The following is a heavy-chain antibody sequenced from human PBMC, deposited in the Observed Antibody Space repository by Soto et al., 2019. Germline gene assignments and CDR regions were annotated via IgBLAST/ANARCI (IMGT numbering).Heavy chain of an antibody. CDR1: GGSISSGGYY. V-gene: IGHV4-31*03. Sequence: SETLSLTCTVSGGSISSGGYYWSWIRQHPGKGLEWIGYIYYSGSTYYNPSLKSRVTISVDTSKNQFSLKLSSVTAADTAVYYCARGASGSYFPFDTWGQGTMVTVSS. J-gene: IGHJ3*02. D-gene: IGHD1-26*01. CDR2: IYYSGST. CDR3: ARGASGSYFPFDT.